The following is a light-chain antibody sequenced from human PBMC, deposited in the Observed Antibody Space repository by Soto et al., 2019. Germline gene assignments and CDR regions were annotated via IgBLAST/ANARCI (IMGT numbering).Light chain of an antibody. Sequence: IVLTQSPGTLSLSPGDRATLACSASQSVSSSRLAWYRQKPGQAPRLLIYGASTRATGIPATFSGSGSGTEFILTISSLQSEDFAVYYCQQYNMWPITFGQGTRLEIK. CDR3: QQYNMWPIT. J-gene: IGKJ5*01. CDR2: GAS. CDR1: QSVSSS. V-gene: IGKV3-15*01.